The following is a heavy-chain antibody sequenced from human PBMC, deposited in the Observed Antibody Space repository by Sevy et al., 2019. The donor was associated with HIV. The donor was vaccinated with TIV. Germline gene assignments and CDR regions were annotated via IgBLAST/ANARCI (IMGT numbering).Heavy chain of an antibody. CDR3: ARAYSDYYYGVDV. D-gene: IGHD4-4*01. V-gene: IGHV4-59*13. CDR1: GVSISGDY. CDR2: IYYSGRT. Sequence: SETLSLTCSVSGVSISGDYWSWIRQPPGKGLEWIGYIYYSGRTNYKASLQSRVTISMDKSKNQVSLKVTSVTAADTAVYYCARAYSDYYYGVDVWGQGTTVTVSS. J-gene: IGHJ6*02.